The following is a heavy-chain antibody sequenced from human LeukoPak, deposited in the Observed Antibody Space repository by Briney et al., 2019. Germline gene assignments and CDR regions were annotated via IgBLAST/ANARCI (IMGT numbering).Heavy chain of an antibody. D-gene: IGHD2-15*01. CDR1: GGSISSGSYY. CDR3: ARAAGWSAPNWFDP. J-gene: IGHJ5*02. Sequence: KPSETLSLTCTVSGGSISSGSYYWSWIRQPAGKGLEWIGRIYTSGSTNYNPSLKSRVTISVDTSKNQFPLKLSSVTAADTAVYYCARAAGWSAPNWFDPWGQGTLVTVSS. CDR2: IYTSGST. V-gene: IGHV4-61*02.